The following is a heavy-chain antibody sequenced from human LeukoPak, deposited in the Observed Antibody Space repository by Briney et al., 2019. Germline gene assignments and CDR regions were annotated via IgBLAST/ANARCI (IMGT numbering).Heavy chain of an antibody. V-gene: IGHV3-53*01. Sequence: PGGSLRLSCAASGFTVSSNYMSWVRQAPGKGLEWVSVIYSGGSTYYADSVKGRFTISRDNSKNTLYLQMSSLRAEDTAVYYCARDTTNYGFDYWGQGTLVTVSS. CDR1: GFTVSSNY. D-gene: IGHD3-10*01. CDR2: IYSGGST. CDR3: ARDTTNYGFDY. J-gene: IGHJ4*02.